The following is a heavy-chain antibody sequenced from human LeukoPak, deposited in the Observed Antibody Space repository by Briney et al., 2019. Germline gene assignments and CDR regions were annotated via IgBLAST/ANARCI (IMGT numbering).Heavy chain of an antibody. CDR2: ISSSSYI. Sequence: GGSLRLSCAASGFTFSSYSMTWVRQAPGKGLEWVSSISSSSYIYYADSVKGRFTISRDNAKNSLYLQMNSLRAEDTAVYYCAKDRRRWLQPLFGYWGQRTLVTVSS. CDR1: GFTFSSYS. CDR3: AKDRRRWLQPLFGY. J-gene: IGHJ4*02. D-gene: IGHD5-24*01. V-gene: IGHV3-21*01.